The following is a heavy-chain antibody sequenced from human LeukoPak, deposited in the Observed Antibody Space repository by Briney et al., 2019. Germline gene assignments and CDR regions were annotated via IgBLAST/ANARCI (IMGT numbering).Heavy chain of an antibody. V-gene: IGHV3-30-3*01. CDR1: GFTFSSYA. Sequence: PGGSLRLSCAASGFTFSSYAMHWVRQAPGKGLEWVAVISYDGSNKYYADSVKGRFTISRDNSKNTLYLQMNSLRAEDTAVYYCARVVRGITIFGPGAFDIWGQGTMVTVSS. D-gene: IGHD3-3*01. CDR2: ISYDGSNK. J-gene: IGHJ3*02. CDR3: ARVVRGITIFGPGAFDI.